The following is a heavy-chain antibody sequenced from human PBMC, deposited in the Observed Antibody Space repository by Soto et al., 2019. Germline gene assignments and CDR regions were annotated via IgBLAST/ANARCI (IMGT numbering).Heavy chain of an antibody. D-gene: IGHD2-15*01. Sequence: EASVKVSCKASGGTFSSYAISWVRQAPGQGLEWMGGIIPIFGTANYAQKFQGRVTITADESTSTAYMELSSLRSEDTAVYYCAREMLTLGYCSGGSCPGAFDIWGQGTMVTVSS. CDR2: IIPIFGTA. CDR3: AREMLTLGYCSGGSCPGAFDI. V-gene: IGHV1-69*13. CDR1: GGTFSSYA. J-gene: IGHJ3*02.